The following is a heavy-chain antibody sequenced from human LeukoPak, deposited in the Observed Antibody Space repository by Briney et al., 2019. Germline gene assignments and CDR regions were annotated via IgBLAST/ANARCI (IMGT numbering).Heavy chain of an antibody. CDR2: IYYSGST. Sequence: SETLSLTCTVSGGSISSSSYYWGWIRQPPGKGLEWIGSIYYSGSTYYNPSLKSRVTISVDTSKNQSSLKLSSVTAADTAVYYCARHSSGNFDYWGQGTLVTVSS. D-gene: IGHD6-19*01. CDR1: GGSISSSSYY. V-gene: IGHV4-39*01. CDR3: ARHSSGNFDY. J-gene: IGHJ4*02.